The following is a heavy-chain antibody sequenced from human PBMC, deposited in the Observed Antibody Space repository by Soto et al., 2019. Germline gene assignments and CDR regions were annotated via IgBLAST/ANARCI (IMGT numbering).Heavy chain of an antibody. J-gene: IGHJ4*02. Sequence: QVQLVESGGGVVQPGRSLRLSCAASGFTFSSYGMHWVRQAPGKGLEWVAVIWYDGSNKYYADSVKGRFTISRDNSKNTLYLQMNSLRAEDTAVYYCARDHSPILGSHFDYWGQGTLVTVSS. V-gene: IGHV3-33*01. CDR1: GFTFSSYG. D-gene: IGHD1-26*01. CDR2: IWYDGSNK. CDR3: ARDHSPILGSHFDY.